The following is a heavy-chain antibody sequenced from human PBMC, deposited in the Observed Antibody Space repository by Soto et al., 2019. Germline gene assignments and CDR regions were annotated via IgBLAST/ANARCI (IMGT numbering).Heavy chain of an antibody. D-gene: IGHD3-16*01. CDR3: ARDLGEGLREDYYYYGMDV. Sequence: GGSLRLSCAASGFTFSNYAMHWVRQAPGKGLEWVAVISYDGSNKYYTDSVRGRFSISRDNSKNTLFLQMNSLRGEDTAVYFCARDLGEGLREDYYYYGMDVWGQGTTVTVSS. CDR1: GFTFSNYA. CDR2: ISYDGSNK. V-gene: IGHV3-30*04. J-gene: IGHJ6*02.